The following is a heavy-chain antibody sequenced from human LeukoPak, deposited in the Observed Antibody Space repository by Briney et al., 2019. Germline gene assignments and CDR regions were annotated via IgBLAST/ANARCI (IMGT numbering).Heavy chain of an antibody. J-gene: IGHJ4*02. Sequence: GGSLRLSCAASGFTFSSYRMSWVRQAPGKGLEWVANIKQDGSEKYYVDSVKGRFTISRDNAKNSLYLQMNSLRAEDTAVYYCAKTPSDNWNGHFDYWGQGTLVTVSS. CDR1: GFTFSSYR. D-gene: IGHD1-20*01. V-gene: IGHV3-7*03. CDR3: AKTPSDNWNGHFDY. CDR2: IKQDGSEK.